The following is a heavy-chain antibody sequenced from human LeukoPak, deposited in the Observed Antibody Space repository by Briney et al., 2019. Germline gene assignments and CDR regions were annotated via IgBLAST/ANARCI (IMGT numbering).Heavy chain of an antibody. CDR1: GFSFSGST. CDR2: IRSTTDNYAT. CDR3: AGHGTFTNYYYTRDV. D-gene: IGHD2-8*01. Sequence: GGSLRLSCGTSGFSFSGSTMPWVRQASGKGLAWVGRIRSTTDNYATAYAASVKGRFTISRDDSKNTAYLQMNSLKTEDTAVYYCAGHGTFTNYYYTRDVWGQGTTVTVSS. V-gene: IGHV3-73*01. J-gene: IGHJ6*02.